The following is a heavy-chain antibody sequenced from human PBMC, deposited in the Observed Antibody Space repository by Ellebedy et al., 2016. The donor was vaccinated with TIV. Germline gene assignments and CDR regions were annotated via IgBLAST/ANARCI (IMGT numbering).Heavy chain of an antibody. Sequence: GESLKISXAASRFMIRPYAIHWVRQAPGKGLEWVAVISDDGEDKYYAESVKGRFTISRDNYKIRVYLQMNSLRLEDTAVYYCAKVRSSDFYNNYDMDVWGQGTTVTVSS. CDR3: AKVRSSDFYNNYDMDV. J-gene: IGHJ6*02. CDR1: RFMIRPYA. D-gene: IGHD1-14*01. V-gene: IGHV3-30*18. CDR2: ISDDGEDK.